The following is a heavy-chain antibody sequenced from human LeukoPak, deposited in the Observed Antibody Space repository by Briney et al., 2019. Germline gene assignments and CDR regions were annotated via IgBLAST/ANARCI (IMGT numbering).Heavy chain of an antibody. CDR3: ARFRVGRSGSYLNYFDY. J-gene: IGHJ4*02. CDR2: IKQDGSEK. CDR1: GFTFSSYW. Sequence: GGSLRLSCAASGFTFSSYWMSWVRQAPGKGLEWVANIKQDGSEKYYVDSVKGRFTISRDNAKNSLYLQINSLRAEDTAVYYCARFRVGRSGSYLNYFDYWGQGTLVTVSS. D-gene: IGHD3-10*01. V-gene: IGHV3-7*01.